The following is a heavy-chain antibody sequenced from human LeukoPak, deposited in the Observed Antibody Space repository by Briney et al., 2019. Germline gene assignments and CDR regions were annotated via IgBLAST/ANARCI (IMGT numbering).Heavy chain of an antibody. CDR3: ARTWGLWFGESIPTPDFDY. V-gene: IGHV1-3*01. J-gene: IGHJ4*02. D-gene: IGHD3-10*01. CDR1: GYTFTSYA. Sequence: GASVKVSCKASGYTFTSYAMHWVRQAPGQRLEWMGWINAGNGNTKYSQKFQGRVTITRDTSASTAYMELSSLRSEDTAVYYCARTWGLWFGESIPTPDFDYWGQGTLVTVSS. CDR2: INAGNGNT.